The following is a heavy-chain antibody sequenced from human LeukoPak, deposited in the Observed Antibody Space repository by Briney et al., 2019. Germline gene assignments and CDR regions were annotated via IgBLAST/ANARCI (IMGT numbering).Heavy chain of an antibody. D-gene: IGHD1-1*01. CDR3: ARGTGDY. J-gene: IGHJ4*02. CDR1: GFTFNSYW. V-gene: IGHV3-74*01. Sequence: GGSLRLSCAASGFTFNSYWMHWVRQAPGKGLVWVSRINTDGSSTIYADSVKGRFTISRDNSKNTALLQMNNLRLEDTAVYYCARGTGDYWGQGTLVTVSS. CDR2: INTDGSST.